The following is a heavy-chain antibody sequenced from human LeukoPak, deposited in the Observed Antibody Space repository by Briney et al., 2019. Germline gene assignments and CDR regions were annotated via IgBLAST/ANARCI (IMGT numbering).Heavy chain of an antibody. Sequence: SETLSLTCAVYGGSFSGYYWSWIRQPPGKGLEWIGEINHSGSINYNPSLESRVTISVDTSKNQFSLKLTSVTAADTAVYYCARSRIMYGSRTSVDYWGQGTLVTVSS. CDR3: ARSRIMYGSRTSVDY. CDR1: GGSFSGYY. CDR2: INHSGSI. D-gene: IGHD3-10*01. J-gene: IGHJ4*02. V-gene: IGHV4-34*01.